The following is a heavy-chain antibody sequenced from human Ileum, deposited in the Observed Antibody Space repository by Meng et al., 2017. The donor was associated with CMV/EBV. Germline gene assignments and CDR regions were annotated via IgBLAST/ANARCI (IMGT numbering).Heavy chain of an antibody. D-gene: IGHD2-15*01. CDR2: IYWNDVE. V-gene: IGHV2-5*04. CDR3: IYGVAIF. CDR1: GFSLTTDGVA. J-gene: IGHJ4*02. Sequence: HITLRESGPALVKPPQTLTLTRTFSGFSLTTDGVAVGWIRQPPGKALEWLALIYWNDVEHYSPSLKSRLTITKDTSKDQVVLTMANMDPVDTGTYYCIYGVAIFWGQGTLVTVSS.